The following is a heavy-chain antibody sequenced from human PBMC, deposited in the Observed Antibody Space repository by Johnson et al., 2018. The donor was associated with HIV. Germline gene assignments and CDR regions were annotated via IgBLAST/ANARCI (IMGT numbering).Heavy chain of an antibody. CDR2: ISYDGRNK. CDR3: AREGRGSPDGFDI. D-gene: IGHD3-16*01. CDR1: GFTFSRYS. J-gene: IGHJ3*02. Sequence: QVQLVESGGGVVQPGRSLRLTCAASGFTFSRYSMHWVRQAPGTGLQWVAHISYDGRNKYYTESLRGRFTISRDNSNNTLYLQMNTLITEDTAVYYCAREGRGSPDGFDIWGQGTMVTVSS. V-gene: IGHV3-30*04.